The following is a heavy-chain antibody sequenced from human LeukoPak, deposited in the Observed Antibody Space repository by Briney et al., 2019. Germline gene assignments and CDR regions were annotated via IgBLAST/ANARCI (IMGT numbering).Heavy chain of an antibody. V-gene: IGHV1-8*02. CDR3: ARGIPADY. Sequence: ASVKVSCKASGYTFTGYYMHWVRQAPGQGLEWMGWVNPNNGNTGFAQKFQDRVTLTRNTSISTAYMELSSLRSEDTAVYYCARGIPADYWGQGTLVTVSS. CDR1: GYTFTGYY. D-gene: IGHD6-13*01. J-gene: IGHJ4*02. CDR2: VNPNNGNT.